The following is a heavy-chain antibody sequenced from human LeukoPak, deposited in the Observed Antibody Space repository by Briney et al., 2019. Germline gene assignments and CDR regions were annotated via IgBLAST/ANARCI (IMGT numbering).Heavy chain of an antibody. CDR3: ARGWASSRRKAFDI. V-gene: IGHV3-7*03. Sequence: GGSLRLSCAASGFTSSSHWMNWLRQAPGKGLEWVANINQDGSEKYYVDSVKGRFTISRDNAKNSLYLQMNSLRAEDTAVYYCARGWASSRRKAFDIWGQGTMVTVSS. J-gene: IGHJ3*02. D-gene: IGHD3-16*01. CDR2: INQDGSEK. CDR1: GFTSSSHW.